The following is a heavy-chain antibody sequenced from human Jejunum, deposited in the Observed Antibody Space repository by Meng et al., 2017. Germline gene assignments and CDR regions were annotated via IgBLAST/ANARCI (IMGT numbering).Heavy chain of an antibody. V-gene: IGHV3-23*01. CDR3: AKDRSGPVGEYYFDS. CDR2: ISGSGVTT. CDR1: GFTFTNYA. D-gene: IGHD1-26*01. J-gene: IGHJ4*02. Sequence: GGSLRLSCATSGFTFTNYAMKWVRQAPGKGLEWVSGISGSGVTTDYADSVRGRFTISRDTSKDTVYLQMSSLRAEDTAVYYCAKDRSGPVGEYYFDSWGQGTLVTVSS.